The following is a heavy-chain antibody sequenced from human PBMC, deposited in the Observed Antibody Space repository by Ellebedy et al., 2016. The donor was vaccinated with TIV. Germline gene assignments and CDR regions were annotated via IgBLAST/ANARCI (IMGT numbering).Heavy chain of an antibody. CDR1: GDSMSSGRHS. V-gene: IGHV4-39*07. CDR3: AEGRSGWYYFDY. Sequence: SETLSLTCSVSGDSMSSGRHSWGWIRQPPGKGLEWIGNFYFNGVAYYNPSLTSRVLISIDGPRNQFSLRLTSVSAADTAVYYCAEGRSGWYYFDYWGQGTLVTVSS. J-gene: IGHJ4*02. CDR2: FYFNGVA. D-gene: IGHD6-19*01.